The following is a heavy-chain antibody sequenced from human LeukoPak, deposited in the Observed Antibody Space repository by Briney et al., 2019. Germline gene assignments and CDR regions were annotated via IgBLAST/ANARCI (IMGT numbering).Heavy chain of an antibody. J-gene: IGHJ6*03. V-gene: IGHV1-69*05. CDR3: AGIGIGEWSTYYYYYMDV. CDR2: IIPIFGTA. CDR1: GGTFSSYA. D-gene: IGHD3-3*01. Sequence: VASVKVSCKASGGTFSSYAISWVRQAPGQGLEWMGGIIPIFGTANYAQKFQGRVTITTDESTSTAYMELSSLRTEDTAVYYCAGIGIGEWSTYYYYYMDVWGKGTTVTVSS.